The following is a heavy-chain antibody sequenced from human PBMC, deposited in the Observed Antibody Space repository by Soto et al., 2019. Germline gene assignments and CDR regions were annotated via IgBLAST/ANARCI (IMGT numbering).Heavy chain of an antibody. Sequence: SETLSLTCTVSGGSISSGGYYWSWIRQHPGKGLEWIGYIYYSGSTYYNPSLKSRVTISVDTSKNQFSLKLSSVTAADTAVYYCARERIVDIVATRKTHDPYYYYMDVWGKGTTVTVSS. CDR2: IYYSGST. V-gene: IGHV4-31*03. CDR1: GGSISSGGYY. CDR3: ARERIVDIVATRKTHDPYYYYMDV. D-gene: IGHD5-12*01. J-gene: IGHJ6*03.